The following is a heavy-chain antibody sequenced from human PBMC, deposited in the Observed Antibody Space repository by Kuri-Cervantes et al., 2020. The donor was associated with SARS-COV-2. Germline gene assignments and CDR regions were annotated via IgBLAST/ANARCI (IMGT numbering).Heavy chain of an antibody. CDR2: ISYDGSNK. CDR3: AREQSTTYYDFWSGYYDGYFDY. CDR1: GFTFSSYA. V-gene: IGHV3-30-3*01. J-gene: IGHJ4*02. D-gene: IGHD3-3*01. Sequence: GGSLRLSCAASGFTFSSYAMHWVRQAPGKGLEWVAVISYDGSNKYYADSVKGRFTISRDNSKNTLYLQMNSLRAEDTAVYYCAREQSTTYYDFWSGYYDGYFDYWGQGTLVTVSS.